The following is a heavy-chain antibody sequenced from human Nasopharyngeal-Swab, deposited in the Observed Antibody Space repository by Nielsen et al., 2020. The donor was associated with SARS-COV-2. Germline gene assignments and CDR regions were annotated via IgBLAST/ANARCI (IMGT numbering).Heavy chain of an antibody. D-gene: IGHD3-3*01. CDR2: IIPIFGTA. V-gene: IGHV1-69*06. CDR1: GGTFSSYA. J-gene: IGHJ6*03. CDR3: ARVRYDFWSGYHDYYYYMDV. Sequence: SVKVSCKASGGTFSSYAISWVRQAPGQGLEWMGGIIPIFGTANYAQKFQGRVTITADKSTSTAYMELSSLRSEDTAVYYCARVRYDFWSGYHDYYYYMDVWGKGTTVTVSS.